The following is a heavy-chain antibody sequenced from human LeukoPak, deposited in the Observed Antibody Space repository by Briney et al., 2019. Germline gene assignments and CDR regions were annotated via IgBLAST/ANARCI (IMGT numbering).Heavy chain of an antibody. Sequence: GGSLRLSCAASGFTFSSYGMHWVRQAPGKGLEWVAVISYDGSNKYYADSVKGRFTISRDNSKNTLYLQMNSLRAEDTAVYYRAVCFGGAPSPRFDPWGQGTLVTVSS. J-gene: IGHJ5*02. CDR1: GFTFSSYG. CDR2: ISYDGSNK. D-gene: IGHD3-10*01. CDR3: AVCFGGAPSPRFDP. V-gene: IGHV3-30*03.